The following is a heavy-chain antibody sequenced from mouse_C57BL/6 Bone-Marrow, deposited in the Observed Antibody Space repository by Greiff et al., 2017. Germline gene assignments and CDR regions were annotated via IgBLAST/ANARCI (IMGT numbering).Heavy chain of an antibody. CDR2: INPSTGGT. CDR1: GYSFTGYY. J-gene: IGHJ2*01. V-gene: IGHV1-42*01. CDR3: ARENGPLFDY. Sequence: DVQLQESGPELVKPGASVKISCKASGYSFTGYYMNWVKQSPEKSLEWIGEINPSTGGTTYNQKFKAKATLTVDKSSSTAYMQLKSLTSEDSAVYYCARENGPLFDYWGQGTTLTVSS.